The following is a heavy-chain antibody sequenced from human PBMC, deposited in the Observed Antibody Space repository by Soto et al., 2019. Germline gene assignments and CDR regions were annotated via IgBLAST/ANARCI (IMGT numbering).Heavy chain of an antibody. CDR2: IYYSGST. CDR3: ARLAAVAGYAFDI. V-gene: IGHV4-39*01. Sequence: SETLSLTCTVSGGSISSSSYYWGWIRQPPGKGLEWIGSIYYSGSTYYNPSLKSRVTISVDTSKNQFSLRLSSVTAADTAVYYCARLAAVAGYAFDIWGQGTMVTVSS. CDR1: GGSISSSSYY. D-gene: IGHD6-19*01. J-gene: IGHJ3*02.